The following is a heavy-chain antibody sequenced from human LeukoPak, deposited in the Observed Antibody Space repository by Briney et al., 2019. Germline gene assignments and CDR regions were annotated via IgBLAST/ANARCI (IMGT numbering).Heavy chain of an antibody. Sequence: ASVKVSCKASGYTFTSYDINWVRQATGQGLEWMGWMNPNSGNTGYAQKFQGRVTITRNTSISTAYMELSSLRSEDTAVYYCATGKGDYVWGSYPPHYYYMDVWGKGTTVTVSS. CDR3: ATGKGDYVWGSYPPHYYYMDV. CDR2: MNPNSGNT. J-gene: IGHJ6*03. V-gene: IGHV1-8*03. CDR1: GYTFTSYD. D-gene: IGHD3-16*02.